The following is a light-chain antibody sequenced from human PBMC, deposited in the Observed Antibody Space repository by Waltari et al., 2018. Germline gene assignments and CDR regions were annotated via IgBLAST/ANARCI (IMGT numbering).Light chain of an antibody. CDR3: QQYDVSPLT. CDR2: DTS. CDR1: QTVMATH. J-gene: IGKJ4*01. Sequence: TXSXSPXEXXTLXCRASQTVMATHLAWYQPKPGQAPALVIHDTSIRATGIPDRFIGSGSGTDFSLTISSLEPEDFAVYYCQQYDVSPLTFGGGTKVETK. V-gene: IGKV3-20*01.